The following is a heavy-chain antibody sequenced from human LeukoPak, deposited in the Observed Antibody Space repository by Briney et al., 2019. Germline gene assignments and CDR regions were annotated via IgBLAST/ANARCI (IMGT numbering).Heavy chain of an antibody. Sequence: ASVKVSCKASGYTFSDYYIHWVRQAPGQGLQWMGRINPNSGGADYAQNSQGRVTMTRDTSTNTVYMQLIWLKSDDAAVYYCARASYGNNPTHFDYWGQGTLVTVSS. CDR1: GYTFSDYY. V-gene: IGHV1-2*06. CDR3: ARASYGNNPTHFDY. J-gene: IGHJ4*02. D-gene: IGHD4-11*01. CDR2: INPNSGGA.